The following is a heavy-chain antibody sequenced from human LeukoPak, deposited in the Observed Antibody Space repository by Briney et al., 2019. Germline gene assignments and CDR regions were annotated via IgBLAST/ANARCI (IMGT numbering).Heavy chain of an antibody. CDR3: AREGGSYRPLDY. J-gene: IGHJ4*02. Sequence: SGTLSLTCDVSGGPITQTNYWTWVRQPPVKRLQWIGEVNLQGGTNYNPSLLRRVAISVDTSANHVSLYMTSVTAADTAVYYCAREGGSYRPLDYSGQGTLVTVSS. V-gene: IGHV4-4*02. CDR2: VNLQGGT. CDR1: GGPITQTNY. D-gene: IGHD3-16*02.